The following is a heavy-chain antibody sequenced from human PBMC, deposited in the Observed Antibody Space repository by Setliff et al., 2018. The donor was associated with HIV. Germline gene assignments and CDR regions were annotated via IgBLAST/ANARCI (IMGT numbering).Heavy chain of an antibody. Sequence: SVKVSCKSSGGSFNTYAINWVRQAPGQGLEWMGGIISIFDKAHYAQQFHGRLTITAADSTRTVYMELNSLGSGDTAVYYCARGGVRGYSYGEAFDIWGRGTLVTVSS. V-gene: IGHV1-69*13. CDR3: ARGGVRGYSYGEAFDI. J-gene: IGHJ3*02. CDR2: IISIFDKA. D-gene: IGHD5-18*01. CDR1: GGSFNTYA.